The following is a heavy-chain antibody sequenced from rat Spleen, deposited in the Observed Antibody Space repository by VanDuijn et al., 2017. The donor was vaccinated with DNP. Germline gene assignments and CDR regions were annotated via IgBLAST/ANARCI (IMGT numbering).Heavy chain of an antibody. J-gene: IGHJ2*01. CDR1: GYTFTTYY. CDR3: ARHGRRVFDY. V-gene: IGHV1-43*01. CDR2: INTGSGGT. Sequence: QVQLRQSGAEPAKPGSSVKISCKASGYTFTTYYMTWIKQTTGQGLEYLGYINTGSGGTNYNEKFRGKATLTVDTSSNTAFMQLSSLTPDDSAVYYCARHGRRVFDYWGQGVMVTVSS. D-gene: IGHD1-11*01.